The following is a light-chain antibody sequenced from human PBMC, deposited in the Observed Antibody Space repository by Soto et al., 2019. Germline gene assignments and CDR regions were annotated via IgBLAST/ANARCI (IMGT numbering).Light chain of an antibody. J-gene: IGKJ1*01. CDR2: AAS. V-gene: IGKV1-6*01. CDR1: RYIRYD. CDR3: LQDYNYPWT. Sequence: AIQLTQFPSSLSASVGDRINITCRASRYIRYDLSWYQQKPGKVPEVLIYAASNLQDGVPSRFSGSGYGTDFTLTISSLLPEDCATYYCLQDYNYPWTFGQGTKVDI.